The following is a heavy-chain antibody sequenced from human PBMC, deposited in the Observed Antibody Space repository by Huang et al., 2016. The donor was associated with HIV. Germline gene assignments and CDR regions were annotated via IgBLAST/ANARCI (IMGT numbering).Heavy chain of an antibody. CDR2: VSGYNSYT. Sequence: QVQLLQSGAEVKKPGASVKISCNTSGYNFKTNDVSCVRQTPGQGLEWMGWVSGYNSYTTYSQRLQGRVTMTTDTSTNTVYMELRSLRSDDTAVYYCARRVGSGWYGEIDYWGQGTLVTVSS. J-gene: IGHJ4*02. CDR3: ARRVGSGWYGEIDY. D-gene: IGHD6-19*01. CDR1: GYNFKTND. V-gene: IGHV1-18*04.